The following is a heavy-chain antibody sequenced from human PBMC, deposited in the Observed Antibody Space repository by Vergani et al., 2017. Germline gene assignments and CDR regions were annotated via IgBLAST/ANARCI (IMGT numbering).Heavy chain of an antibody. V-gene: IGHV7-4-1*02. CDR2: INTNTGNP. J-gene: IGHJ4*02. CDR3: VRKRLETTKGDFDY. Sequence: QVQLVQSGSELKKPGASVKVSCKASGYTFTNYNINWLRQAPGQGPEWMGWINTNTGNPTNAQDFTGRFVFSLDTSVNTAYLQISSLTAEDSAVYYCVRKRLETTKGDFDYWGQGTLVSVSS. CDR1: GYTFTNYN. D-gene: IGHD3-3*01.